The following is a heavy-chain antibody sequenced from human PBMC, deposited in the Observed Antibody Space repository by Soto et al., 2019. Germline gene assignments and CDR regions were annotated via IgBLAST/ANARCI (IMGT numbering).Heavy chain of an antibody. J-gene: IGHJ4*02. V-gene: IGHV3-11*01. Sequence: LRLSCAASGFTFSDYYMTWVRQAPGKGLECISYSSSSGSTISYADSVKGRFTISRDNPKNSLSLQMNSLRGDDTAVYYCARITHAGYFDYWGQGTLVTVSS. CDR3: ARITHAGYFDY. D-gene: IGHD6-13*01. CDR1: GFTFSDYY. CDR2: SSSSGSTI.